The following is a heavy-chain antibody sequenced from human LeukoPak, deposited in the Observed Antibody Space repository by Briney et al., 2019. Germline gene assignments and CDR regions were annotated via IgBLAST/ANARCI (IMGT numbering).Heavy chain of an antibody. J-gene: IGHJ3*02. CDR1: GGSISSSSYY. D-gene: IGHD6-19*01. Sequence: PSETLSLTCTVSGGSISSSSYYWGWIRQPPGKGLEWIGSIYYSGSTYYNPSLKSRVTISVDTSKSQFSLKLSSVTAADTAVYYCARDRSGWSQAGAFDIWGQGTMVTVSS. V-gene: IGHV4-39*07. CDR2: IYYSGST. CDR3: ARDRSGWSQAGAFDI.